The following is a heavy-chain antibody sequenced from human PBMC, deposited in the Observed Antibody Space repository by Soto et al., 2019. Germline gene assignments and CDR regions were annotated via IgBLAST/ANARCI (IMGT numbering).Heavy chain of an antibody. J-gene: IGHJ5*02. D-gene: IGHD1-26*01. Sequence: SETLSLTCTVSGDSINTGVYYWSWLRQPPRKGLEWIGYIYYTGSTYYNPSLKSQFTISIDTSKTQFSLKVNSVTAADTAVYYCARIPLLQGGLFDPWGQGTLVTVSS. CDR1: GDSINTGVYY. CDR3: ARIPLLQGGLFDP. CDR2: IYYTGST. V-gene: IGHV4-30-4*01.